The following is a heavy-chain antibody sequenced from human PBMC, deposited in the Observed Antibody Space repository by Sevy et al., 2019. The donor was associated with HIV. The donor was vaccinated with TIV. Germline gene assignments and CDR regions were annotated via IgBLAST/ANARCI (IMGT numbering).Heavy chain of an antibody. CDR1: GGTLSGYP. V-gene: IGHV1-69*10. CDR3: ARGMATAAGDYFDH. Sequence: ASVKVSCKASGGTLSGYPISWVRQAPGQGLEWMGGIIPILGITNYAQKFKGRVTITADDSATTAYMELRSLRSEDTAIYYCARGMATAAGDYFDHSGQGILVTVSS. D-gene: IGHD6-13*01. CDR2: IIPILGIT. J-gene: IGHJ4*02.